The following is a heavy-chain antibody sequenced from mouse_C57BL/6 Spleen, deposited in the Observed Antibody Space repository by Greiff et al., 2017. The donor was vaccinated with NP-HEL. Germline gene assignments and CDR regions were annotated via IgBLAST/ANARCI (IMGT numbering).Heavy chain of an antibody. D-gene: IGHD1-1*01. J-gene: IGHJ1*03. CDR1: GFTFSSYS. V-gene: IGHV5-9*01. CDR3: AGCYGSSRHWYFDV. Sequence: EVHLVESGGGLVKPGGSLKLSCAASGFTFSSYSMSWVRQTPEKRLEWVATISGGGGNTYYPDRVKGRFTIYRDNAKNTLYLQMTSLRSENTAWYYCAGCYGSSRHWYFDVWGTGTTVTVAS. CDR2: ISGGGGNT.